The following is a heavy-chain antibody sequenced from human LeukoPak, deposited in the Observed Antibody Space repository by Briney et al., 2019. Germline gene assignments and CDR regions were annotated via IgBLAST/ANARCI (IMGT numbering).Heavy chain of an antibody. J-gene: IGHJ3*02. CDR2: ISRSGGTI. Sequence: PGGSLRLSCAASGFTFSDYYMSWIRQAPGKGLEWVSTISRSGGTIYYADSVKGRFTISREHAKNSLYLQMNSLRAEDTAVYYCARTAFYSDTSGYDDAFDIWGQGTMVTVSS. D-gene: IGHD3-22*01. CDR1: GFTFSDYY. CDR3: ARTAFYSDTSGYDDAFDI. V-gene: IGHV3-11*01.